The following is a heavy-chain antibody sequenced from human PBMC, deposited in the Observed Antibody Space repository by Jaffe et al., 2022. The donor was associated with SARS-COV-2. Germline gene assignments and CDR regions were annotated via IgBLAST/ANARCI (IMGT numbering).Heavy chain of an antibody. J-gene: IGHJ5*02. D-gene: IGHD3-10*01. CDR2: INNFGTTT. Sequence: EVQLVESGGGLVQPGGSLRLSCAASGFTFSSHWMHWVRQAPGKGLVWVSRINNFGTTTTYADSVKGRFTISRDNAKNTLYLQMNSLTVEDTAVYYCVRVRRAGSNWFDPWGQGTLVTVSS. V-gene: IGHV3-74*01. CDR3: VRVRRAGSNWFDP. CDR1: GFTFSSHW.